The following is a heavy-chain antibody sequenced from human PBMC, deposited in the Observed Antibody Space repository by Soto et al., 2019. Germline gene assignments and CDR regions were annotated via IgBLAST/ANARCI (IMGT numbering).Heavy chain of an antibody. CDR1: GYTFTSDD. CDR2: MNPNSGNT. V-gene: IGHV1-8*01. J-gene: IGHJ3*02. CDR3: ARRAATTVTTFNIWDFGRTAYGAFDI. D-gene: IGHD4-17*01. Sequence: GASVKVSCKASGYTFTSDDINWVRQATGQGLEWMGWMNPNSGNTGYAQKFQGRVTMTRNTSISTAYMELSSLRSEDTAVYYCARRAATTVTTFNIWDFGRTAYGAFDIWGQGTMVTVSS.